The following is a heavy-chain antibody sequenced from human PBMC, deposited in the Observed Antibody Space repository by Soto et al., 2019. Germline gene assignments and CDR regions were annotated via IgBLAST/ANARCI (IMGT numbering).Heavy chain of an antibody. CDR1: GYTFTSYG. CDR3: AQARSNYWLDP. CDR2: ISAYNSNT. D-gene: IGHD4-4*01. J-gene: IGHJ5*02. Sequence: ASVKVSCKASGYTFTSYGISWVRQAPGQGLEWMGWISAYNSNTNYAQKLQGRVTMTTDTSTSTAYMELRSLRSDDTAVYYCAQARSNYWLDPWGQGTLVTVSS. V-gene: IGHV1-18*04.